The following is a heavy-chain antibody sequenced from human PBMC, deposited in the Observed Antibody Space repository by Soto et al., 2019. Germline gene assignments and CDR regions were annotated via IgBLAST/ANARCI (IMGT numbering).Heavy chain of an antibody. V-gene: IGHV3-11*01. Sequence: GEYLRLSCAASGGPSIDSHMSWIRPAPGKGLEWISYITFSGNTVYYADSLKGRFTISRDNAKNSLYLQMNRLRAEDTAVYYCARVSWREKYGMDVWGQGTTVTV. J-gene: IGHJ6*02. CDR2: ITFSGNTV. CDR1: GGPSIDSH. CDR3: ARVSWREKYGMDV.